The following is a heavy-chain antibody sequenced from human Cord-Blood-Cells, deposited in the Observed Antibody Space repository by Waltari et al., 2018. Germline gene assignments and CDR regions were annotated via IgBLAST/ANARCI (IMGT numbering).Heavy chain of an antibody. CDR1: GFTFSSYS. J-gene: IGHJ4*02. V-gene: IGHV3-21*01. D-gene: IGHD2-2*01. Sequence: EVQLVESGGGLVKPGGSLRLSCAAPGFTFSSYSMNWVRQATGKGLEWFSSISSSISYIYYAASVKCRFTISRDNAENSLYLQMNSLRVEDTAVYYCARASTSCFDYWGQGTLVTVSS. CDR2: ISSSISYI. CDR3: ARASTSCFDY.